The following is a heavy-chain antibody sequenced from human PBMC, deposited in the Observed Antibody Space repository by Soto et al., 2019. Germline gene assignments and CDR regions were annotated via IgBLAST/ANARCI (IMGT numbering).Heavy chain of an antibody. Sequence: SETLSLTCTVSGGSISSYYWSWIRQPPGKGLEWIGYIYYSGSTNYNPSLKSRVTISVDTSKNQFSLKLSSVTAADTAVYYCARVPAASHIVVVPAAMEFAPWGQGTLVTVSS. CDR3: ARVPAASHIVVVPAAMEFAP. J-gene: IGHJ5*02. CDR2: IYYSGST. CDR1: GGSISSYY. D-gene: IGHD2-2*01. V-gene: IGHV4-59*01.